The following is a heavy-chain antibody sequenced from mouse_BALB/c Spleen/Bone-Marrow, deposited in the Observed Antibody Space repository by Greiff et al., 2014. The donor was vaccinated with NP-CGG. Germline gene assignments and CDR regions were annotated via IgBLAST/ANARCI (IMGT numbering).Heavy chain of an antibody. V-gene: IGHV1-5*01. CDR1: GYTFSNYW. Sequence: VQLQQPGTVLARPGAAVKMSCKASGYTFSNYWMHWIKQRPGQGLEWIGTIHPGNSDTTYNQKFKGKAKLTAVTSTSTAYMELSSLTNEDSAVYYCTTLPRNNFDYWGQGTTLTVTS. CDR3: TTLPRNNFDY. J-gene: IGHJ2*01. CDR2: IHPGNSDT. D-gene: IGHD5-1-1*01.